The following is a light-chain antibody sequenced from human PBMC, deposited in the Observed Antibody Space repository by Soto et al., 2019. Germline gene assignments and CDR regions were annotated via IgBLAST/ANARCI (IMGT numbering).Light chain of an antibody. CDR2: SAS. J-gene: IGKJ2*01. V-gene: IGKV1-6*01. CDR1: QGIRND. Sequence: AIPMTQFPSSLSASVGDRVTITCRASQGIRNDLGWYQQKPGKPPKLLIYSASSLQSEVPSRFSGSGSGTDFTLTISSLQPEDFATYYCLQDYNYPYTFGQGTKVEIK. CDR3: LQDYNYPYT.